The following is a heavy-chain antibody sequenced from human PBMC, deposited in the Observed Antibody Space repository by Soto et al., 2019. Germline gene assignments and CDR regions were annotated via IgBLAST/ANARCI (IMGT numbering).Heavy chain of an antibody. CDR3: ARGRLRLGELTFRGTDI. CDR2: IYYSGST. CDR1: GGSISSGGYY. D-gene: IGHD3-16*02. V-gene: IGHV4-31*03. Sequence: QVQLQESGPGLVKPSQTLSLTCTVSGGSISSGGYYWSWIRQHPGKGLEWIGYIYYSGSTYYNPSLKSRVTVAVGTSKNLFSRKLSSVDAADTAVYYCARGRLRLGELTFRGTDIWGKGTLVTVSS. J-gene: IGHJ4*02.